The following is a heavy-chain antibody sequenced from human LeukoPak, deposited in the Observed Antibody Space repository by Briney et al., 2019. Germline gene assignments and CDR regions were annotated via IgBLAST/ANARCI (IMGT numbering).Heavy chain of an antibody. J-gene: IGHJ5*02. D-gene: IGHD2-15*01. Sequence: GGSLRLSCVASGFTFNSYAMTWVRQAPGKGLERVSSISANNNMYYADSVKGRFTISRDDAKNSLSLQMDSLRGEDTAIYYCAREDCSEVRCYGAPDAWGQGTRVTVSS. CDR3: AREDCSEVRCYGAPDA. CDR1: GFTFNSYA. CDR2: ISANNNM. V-gene: IGHV3-69-1*02.